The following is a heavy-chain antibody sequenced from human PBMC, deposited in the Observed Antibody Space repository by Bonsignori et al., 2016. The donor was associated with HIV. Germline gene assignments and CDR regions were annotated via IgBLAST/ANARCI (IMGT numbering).Heavy chain of an antibody. Sequence: EVQLVESGGGLVQPGGSVRLFCVASGFTLSRYWMHWVRQVPEKGLVWVSRIKSDGTNTDYADFVQGRFAISRDSAQNTLYLQMNSLRVDDTGVYYCARDGGAGTPFDLWGQGTLVTVSS. CDR3: ARDGGAGTPFDL. CDR2: IKSDGTNT. D-gene: IGHD6-19*01. J-gene: IGHJ4*02. V-gene: IGHV3-74*01. CDR1: GFTLSRYW.